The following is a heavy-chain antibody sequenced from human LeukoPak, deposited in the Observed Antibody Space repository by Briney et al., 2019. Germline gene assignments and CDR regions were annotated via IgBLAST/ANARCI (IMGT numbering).Heavy chain of an antibody. V-gene: IGHV1-8*02. CDR2: MNPSNGDT. Sequence: ASVKVSCKASGYTFTSYDINWVRQATGQGLEWMGWMNPSNGDTHYAQKFQGTVTMTRDTSISTAYMELSSLRSDDTAVYYCARGVAGVYFYYYMDVWGKGTTVTVSS. CDR1: GYTFTSYD. D-gene: IGHD1-14*01. CDR3: ARGVAGVYFYYYMDV. J-gene: IGHJ6*03.